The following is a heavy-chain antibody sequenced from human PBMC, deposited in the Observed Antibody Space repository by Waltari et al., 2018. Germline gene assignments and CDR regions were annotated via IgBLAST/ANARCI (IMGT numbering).Heavy chain of an antibody. V-gene: IGHV4-4*02. J-gene: IGHJ4*02. Sequence: QVQLQESGPGLVKPSGTLSLTCAVSGGSIRSSNWWSWVRQPPGKGLEWIGEIYHSGSTNYNPSLKSRVTISVDKSKNQFSLKLSSVTAADTAVYYCARGNYYDSSGYYYGPYFDYWGQGTLVTVSS. D-gene: IGHD3-22*01. CDR3: ARGNYYDSSGYYYGPYFDY. CDR1: GGSIRSSNW. CDR2: IYHSGST.